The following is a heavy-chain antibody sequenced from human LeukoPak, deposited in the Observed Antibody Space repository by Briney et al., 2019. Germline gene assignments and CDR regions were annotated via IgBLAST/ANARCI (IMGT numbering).Heavy chain of an antibody. V-gene: IGHV3-74*01. Sequence: GGSLRLSCAASGFTFSSYSMNWVRQAPGKGLVWVSRINSDGSSTSYADSVKGRFTISRDNAKNSLYLQMNSLRAEDTAVYYCARDDRIAARPYYYMDVWGKGTMVTVSS. D-gene: IGHD6-6*01. CDR1: GFTFSSYS. CDR3: ARDDRIAARPYYYMDV. J-gene: IGHJ6*03. CDR2: INSDGSST.